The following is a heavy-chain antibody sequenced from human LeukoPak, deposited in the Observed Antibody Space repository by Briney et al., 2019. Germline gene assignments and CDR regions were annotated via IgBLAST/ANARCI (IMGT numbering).Heavy chain of an antibody. D-gene: IGHD2-15*01. V-gene: IGHV3-30*02. CDR3: ARPARLYCSGGSCYAGYYGMDV. CDR2: IRYDGSNK. CDR1: GFTFSRYG. J-gene: IGHJ6*02. Sequence: AGGSLRLSCAASGFTFSRYGMHWVRQAPGKGLEWVAFIRYDGSNKYYADSVKGRFTISRDNSKNPLYLQMNSLRAEDTAVYYCARPARLYCSGGSCYAGYYGMDVWGQGTTVTVSS.